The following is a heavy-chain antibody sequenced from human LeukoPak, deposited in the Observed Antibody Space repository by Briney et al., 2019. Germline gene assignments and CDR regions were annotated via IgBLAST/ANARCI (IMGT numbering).Heavy chain of an antibody. CDR2: IYTSGST. D-gene: IGHD7-27*01. CDR1: GGSISSYY. Sequence: PSETLSLTCTVSGGSISSYYWSWIRQPAGKGLEWIGRIYTSGSTNYNPSLKSRVTISVDTSKNQFSLKLSSVTAADTAVYYCARDRENWGLCAFDIWGQGTMVTVSS. CDR3: ARDRENWGLCAFDI. V-gene: IGHV4-4*07. J-gene: IGHJ3*02.